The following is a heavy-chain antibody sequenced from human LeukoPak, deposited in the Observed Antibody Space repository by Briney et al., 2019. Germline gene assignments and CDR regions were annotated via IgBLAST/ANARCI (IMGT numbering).Heavy chain of an antibody. J-gene: IGHJ4*02. CDR2: ISWGGSNI. CDR3: ARDGGSHYFDF. D-gene: IGHD3-16*01. V-gene: IGHV3-21*04. CDR1: GFTFSTYS. Sequence: GESLTLSCAASGFTFSTYSMNWVRQAPGKGLEWISPISWGGSNIYYADSVKGRFTISRDNAKNSLYMPMNSLRDYDTAVYYCARDGGSHYFDFWGQGTLVSVSS.